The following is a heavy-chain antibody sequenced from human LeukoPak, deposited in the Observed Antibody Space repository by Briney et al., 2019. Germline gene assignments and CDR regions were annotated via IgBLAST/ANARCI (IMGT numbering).Heavy chain of an antibody. V-gene: IGHV1-24*01. CDR2: LDPEDGET. Sequence: ASVKVSCKVSGYTLTELSMHWVRQAPGKGLEWMGGLDPEDGETIYAQKFQGRVTMTEDTSTDTAYMELSSLRSEDTAVYYCATGTYYYDSSGYYYFDYWGQGTLVTVSS. J-gene: IGHJ4*02. CDR3: ATGTYYYDSSGYYYFDY. D-gene: IGHD3-22*01. CDR1: GYTLTELS.